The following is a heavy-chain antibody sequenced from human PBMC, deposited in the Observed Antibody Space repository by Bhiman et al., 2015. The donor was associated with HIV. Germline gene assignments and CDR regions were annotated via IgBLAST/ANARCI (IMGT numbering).Heavy chain of an antibody. J-gene: IGHJ4*02. CDR1: GITFSDYT. Sequence: EVQLVESGGGLVKPGGSLRLSCAASGITFSDYTMHWVRQAPGKGLEWVSLITSDGSDSYYSDSVKGRFTISRDYSTNSLYLQMNSLRSEDTALYYCTLGGHWLSPFFDYWGQGTRVTVSS. CDR2: ITSDGSDS. CDR3: TLGGHWLSPFFDY. V-gene: IGHV3-43*01. D-gene: IGHD3-16*01.